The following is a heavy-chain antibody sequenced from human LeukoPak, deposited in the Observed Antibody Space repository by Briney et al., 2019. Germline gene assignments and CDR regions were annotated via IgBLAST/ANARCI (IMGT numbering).Heavy chain of an antibody. Sequence: ASVKVSCKVSGYTLTELSMLWVRQAPGKGLEWMGGFDPEDGETIYAQKFQGRVAMTEDTSTDTAYMELSSLRSEDTAVYYCATVWGSYHDYWGQGTLVTVSS. J-gene: IGHJ4*02. D-gene: IGHD3-16*02. CDR2: FDPEDGET. V-gene: IGHV1-24*01. CDR3: ATVWGSYHDY. CDR1: GYTLTELS.